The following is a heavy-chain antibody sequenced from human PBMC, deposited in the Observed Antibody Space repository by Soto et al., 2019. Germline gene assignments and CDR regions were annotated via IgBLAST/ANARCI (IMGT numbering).Heavy chain of an antibody. CDR2: IYSGGST. D-gene: IGHD1-26*01. V-gene: IGHV3-53*02. CDR1: GFTVSSNY. CDR3: GSVVGATYGSYYYYGMDV. Sequence: EVQLVETGGGLIQPGGSLRLSCAASGFTVSSNYMSWVRQAPGKGLEWVSVIYSGGSTYYADSVKDRFTISRDNSKNTLYLHMKSLRAEDTAVYYCGSVVGATYGSYYYYGMDVWGQGTTVTVSS. J-gene: IGHJ6*02.